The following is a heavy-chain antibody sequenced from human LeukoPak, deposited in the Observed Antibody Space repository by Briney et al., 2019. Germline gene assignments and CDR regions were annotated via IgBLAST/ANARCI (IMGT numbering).Heavy chain of an antibody. D-gene: IGHD5-18*01. V-gene: IGHV3-21*01. CDR3: ARSEYSYGYFDY. CDR1: GFTFSSYS. CDR2: ISSSSSYI. Sequence: PGGSLRLSCAASGFTFSSYSMNWVRQAPGKGLEWVSSISSSSSYIYYADSVKGRFTISRDNAKNSLYLQMNSLRAEDMAVYYCARSEYSYGYFDYWGQGTLVTVSS. J-gene: IGHJ4*02.